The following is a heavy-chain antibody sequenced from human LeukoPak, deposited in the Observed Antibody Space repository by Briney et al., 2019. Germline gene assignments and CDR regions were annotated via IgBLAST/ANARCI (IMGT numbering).Heavy chain of an antibody. V-gene: IGHV1-46*01. D-gene: IGHD2-2*01. CDR3: ARDPIVPDHLIPQGYMDV. J-gene: IGHJ6*03. CDR1: GYTFTSYY. CDR2: INPSGGST. Sequence: ALVKVSCKASGYTFTSYYMHWVRQAPGQGLEWMGIINPSGGSTSYAQKFQGRVTMTRDTSTSTVYMELSSLRSEDTAVYYCARDPIVPDHLIPQGYMDVWGKGTTVTVSS.